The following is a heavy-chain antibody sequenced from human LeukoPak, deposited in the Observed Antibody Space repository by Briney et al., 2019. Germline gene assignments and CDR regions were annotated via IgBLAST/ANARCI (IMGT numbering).Heavy chain of an antibody. CDR3: AKEYERGPPYYYMDV. Sequence: PGGSLRLSCATSGFTFSAYGFHWVRQAAGKGLEWVGIIWDDGSEESYADSVKGRFTISRDNSNNTVYLQMNSLRVEDTAVYYCAKEYERGPPYYYMDVWGKGTTVTVSS. D-gene: IGHD5-24*01. V-gene: IGHV3-33*06. CDR2: IWDDGSEE. J-gene: IGHJ6*03. CDR1: GFTFSAYG.